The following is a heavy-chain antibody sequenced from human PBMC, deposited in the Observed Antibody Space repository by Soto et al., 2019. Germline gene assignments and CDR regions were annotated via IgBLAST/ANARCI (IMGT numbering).Heavy chain of an antibody. Sequence: GGSLRLSCAASAFTFSAHYMDWVRQAPGKGLEWVGRIRDKADSSTTEYAASVKGRFTISRDDSRNSLYLQMNSLKTEDTAVYYCATASDPPQSTPNWYFDLWGRGTLVTVSS. CDR2: IRDKADSSTT. J-gene: IGHJ2*01. V-gene: IGHV3-72*01. D-gene: IGHD4-4*01. CDR3: ATASDPPQSTPNWYFDL. CDR1: AFTFSAHY.